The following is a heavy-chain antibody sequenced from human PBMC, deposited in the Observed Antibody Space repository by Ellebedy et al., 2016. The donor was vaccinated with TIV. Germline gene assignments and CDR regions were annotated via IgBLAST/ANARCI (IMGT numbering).Heavy chain of an antibody. CDR2: ISYDGSNK. D-gene: IGHD6-19*01. V-gene: IGHV3-30*04. J-gene: IGHJ4*02. CDR3: LAWLVLGY. CDR1: GFTFSSYA. Sequence: GESLKISXAASGFTFSSYAMHWVRQAPGKGLEWVAVISYDGSNKYYADSVKGRFTISRDNSKNTLYLQMNSLRAEDTAVYYCLAWLVLGYWGQGTLVTVSS.